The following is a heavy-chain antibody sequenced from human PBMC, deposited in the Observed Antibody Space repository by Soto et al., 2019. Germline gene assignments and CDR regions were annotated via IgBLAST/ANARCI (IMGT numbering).Heavy chain of an antibody. CDR3: ARDNNWSYDS. CDR1: AFNFSSYW. D-gene: IGHD1-1*01. V-gene: IGHV3-74*03. J-gene: IGHJ4*02. Sequence: GGSLRLSCSASAFNFSSYWMPWIRQAPGEGLVWVSYIKNDGSRTKDADSVKGRFTISRDNARNTLYLRMNSLRAEDTAVYYCARDNNWSYDSWGRGTLVTVSS. CDR2: IKNDGSRT.